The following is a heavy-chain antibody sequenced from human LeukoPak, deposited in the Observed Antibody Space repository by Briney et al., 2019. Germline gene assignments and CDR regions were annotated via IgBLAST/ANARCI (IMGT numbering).Heavy chain of an antibody. V-gene: IGHV4-59*08. D-gene: IGHD1-26*01. CDR3: ARHMNGGTYPMDV. CDR1: GGSISSYY. Sequence: SETLSLTCTVSGGSISSYYWSWIRQPPGKGLEYIGYIHYSGNTNYNPSLKSRVTISVDTSKNQFSLKLSSVTAADTAVCYCARHMNGGTYPMDVWGQGTTVTVSS. CDR2: IHYSGNT. J-gene: IGHJ6*02.